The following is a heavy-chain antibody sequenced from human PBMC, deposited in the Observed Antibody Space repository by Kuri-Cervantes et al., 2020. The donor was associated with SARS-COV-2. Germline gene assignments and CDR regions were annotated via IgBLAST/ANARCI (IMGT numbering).Heavy chain of an antibody. D-gene: IGHD1-20*01. CDR3: ASITGTTEWFDP. CDR2: IIPIFGTA. J-gene: IGHJ5*02. CDR1: GGTFSSYA. Sequence: SVKVSCKASGGTFSSYAISWVRQAPGQGLEWMGGIIPIFGTANYAQKFQGRVTITTDESTSTAYMELSSLRSEDTAVYYCASITGTTEWFDPWGQGTLVTVSS. V-gene: IGHV1-69*05.